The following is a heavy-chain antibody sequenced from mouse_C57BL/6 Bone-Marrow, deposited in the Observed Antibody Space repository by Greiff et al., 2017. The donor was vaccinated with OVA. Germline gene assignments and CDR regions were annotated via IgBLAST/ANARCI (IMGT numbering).Heavy chain of an antibody. J-gene: IGHJ1*03. CDR2: IDPETGGT. Sequence: LVESGAELVRPGASVTLSCKASGYTFTDYEMHWVKQTPVHGLEWIGAIDPETGGTAYNQKFKGKAILTADKSSSTAYMELRSLTSEDSAVYYCTRESDGYYWYFDVWGTGTTVTVSS. D-gene: IGHD2-3*01. V-gene: IGHV1-15*01. CDR3: TRESDGYYWYFDV. CDR1: GYTFTDYE.